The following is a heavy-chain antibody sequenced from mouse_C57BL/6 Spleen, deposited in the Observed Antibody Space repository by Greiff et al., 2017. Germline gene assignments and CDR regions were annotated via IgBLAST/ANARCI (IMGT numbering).Heavy chain of an antibody. Sequence: EVQLQQSGPELVKPGASVKISCKASGYSFTGYYMNWVKQSPEKSLEWIGEINPSTGGTTYNQKFKAKATLTVDKSSSTAYMQLKSLTSEDSAVYYCARSGVSMVTDYWGQGTTLTVSS. D-gene: IGHD2-2*01. CDR1: GYSFTGYY. J-gene: IGHJ2*01. CDR3: ARSGVSMVTDY. V-gene: IGHV1-42*01. CDR2: INPSTGGT.